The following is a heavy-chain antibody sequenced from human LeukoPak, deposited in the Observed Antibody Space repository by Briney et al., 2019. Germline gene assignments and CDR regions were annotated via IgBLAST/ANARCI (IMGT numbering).Heavy chain of an antibody. CDR2: INNDGSST. D-gene: IGHD5-12*01. Sequence: QAGGSLRLSCEASGFTFSTSWMYWVRHAPGKGLVWVSHINNDGSSTTYADSVKGRFTISRDNAKNTLYLQMNSLRAEDTAVYYCARTLSGYDWYFDYWGQGTLVTVSS. V-gene: IGHV3-74*01. J-gene: IGHJ4*02. CDR3: ARTLSGYDWYFDY. CDR1: GFTFSTSW.